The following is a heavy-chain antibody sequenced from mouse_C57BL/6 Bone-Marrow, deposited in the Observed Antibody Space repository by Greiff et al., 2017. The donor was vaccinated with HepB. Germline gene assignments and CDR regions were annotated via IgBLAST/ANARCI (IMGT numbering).Heavy chain of an antibody. CDR1: GYAFSSSW. CDR2: IYPGDGDT. CDR3: ARPANYAMDY. D-gene: IGHD6-1*01. V-gene: IGHV1-82*01. Sequence: VQLQQSGPELVKPGASVKISCKASGYAFSSSWMNWVKQRPGKGLEWIGRIYPGDGDTNYNGKFKGKATLTADKSSSTAYMQLSSLTSEDSAVYFCARPANYAMDYWGQGTSVTVSS. J-gene: IGHJ4*01.